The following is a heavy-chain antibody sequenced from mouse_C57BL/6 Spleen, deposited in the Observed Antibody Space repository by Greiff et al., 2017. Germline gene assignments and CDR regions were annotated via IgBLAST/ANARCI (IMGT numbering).Heavy chain of an antibody. CDR2: INYDGSST. V-gene: IGHV5-16*01. Sequence: EVKLMESEGGLVQPGSSMKLSCTASGFTFSDYYMAWVRQVPEKGLEWVANINYDGSSTYYLDSLKSRFIISRDNAKNILYLQMSSLKSEDTATYYCARDPYDYDGYFDVWGTGTTVTVSS. CDR1: GFTFSDYY. CDR3: ARDPYDYDGYFDV. J-gene: IGHJ1*03. D-gene: IGHD2-4*01.